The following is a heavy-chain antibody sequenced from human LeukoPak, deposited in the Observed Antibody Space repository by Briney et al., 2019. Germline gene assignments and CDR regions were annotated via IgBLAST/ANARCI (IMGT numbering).Heavy chain of an antibody. J-gene: IGHJ4*02. CDR1: GGTFSSCA. D-gene: IGHD3-16*02. CDR3: ARGYYDYVWGSYRCDY. CDR2: IIPILGIA. Sequence: GASVKVSCKASGGTFSSCAISWVRQAPGQGLGWMGRIIPILGIANYAQKFQGRVTITADKSTSTAYVELSSLRSEDTAVYYCARGYYDYVWGSYRCDYWGQGTLVTVSS. V-gene: IGHV1-69*04.